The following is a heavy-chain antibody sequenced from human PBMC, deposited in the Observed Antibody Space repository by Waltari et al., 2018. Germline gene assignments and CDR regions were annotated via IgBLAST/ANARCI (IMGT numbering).Heavy chain of an antibody. CDR1: GGTFSSYA. V-gene: IGHV1-69*13. CDR3: ARLTRDGYNYPSGWFDP. D-gene: IGHD5-12*01. J-gene: IGHJ5*02. Sequence: QVQLVQSGAEVKKPGSSVKVSCKASGGTFSSYAISWVRQAPGQGLEWRGGIIPIFGTANYAQKFQGRVTITADESTSTAYMGLSSLRAEDTAVYYCARLTRDGYNYPSGWFDPWGQGTLVTVSS. CDR2: IIPIFGTA.